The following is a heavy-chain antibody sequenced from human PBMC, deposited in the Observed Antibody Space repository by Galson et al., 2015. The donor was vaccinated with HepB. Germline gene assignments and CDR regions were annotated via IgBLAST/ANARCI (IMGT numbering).Heavy chain of an antibody. CDR2: ISYDGSNK. J-gene: IGHJ4*02. CDR3: SRGRGGLLSVDS. D-gene: IGHD1-26*01. V-gene: IGHV3-30-3*01. Sequence: SLRLSCAASGFTFSSYAIHWVRQAPGKGLEWVAVISYDGSNKYYADSVKGRFTISRDNSNNTLCLQMNSLRAEDAAVYYCSRGRGGLLSVDSWGPGTLVTVSS. CDR1: GFTFSSYA.